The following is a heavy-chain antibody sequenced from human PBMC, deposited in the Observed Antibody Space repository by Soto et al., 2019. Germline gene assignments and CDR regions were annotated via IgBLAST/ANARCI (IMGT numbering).Heavy chain of an antibody. Sequence: QVQLVQSGAEVKKPGSSVKVSCKASGGTFSSYAISWVRQAPGQGLEWMGGIIPIFGTANYAQKFQGRVTITADKSTSTSYMELSSLRSEDTAVYYCARGNKAYCGGDCYSRWFDPWGQGTLVTVSS. D-gene: IGHD2-21*02. J-gene: IGHJ5*02. CDR2: IIPIFGTA. CDR1: GGTFSSYA. CDR3: ARGNKAYCGGDCYSRWFDP. V-gene: IGHV1-69*14.